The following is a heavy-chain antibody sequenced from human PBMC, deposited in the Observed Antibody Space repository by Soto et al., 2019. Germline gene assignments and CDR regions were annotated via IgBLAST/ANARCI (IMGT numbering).Heavy chain of an antibody. CDR1: GGTFSSYA. CDR3: ARSVITIFGVVIANFDY. CDR2: IIPIFGTA. Sequence: SVKVSCKASGGTFSSYAISWVRQAPGQGLEWMGGIIPIFGTANYAQKFQGRVTITADESTSTAYMELSSLRSEDTAVYYCARSVITIFGVVIANFDYWGQGTLVTVSS. D-gene: IGHD3-3*01. J-gene: IGHJ4*02. V-gene: IGHV1-69*13.